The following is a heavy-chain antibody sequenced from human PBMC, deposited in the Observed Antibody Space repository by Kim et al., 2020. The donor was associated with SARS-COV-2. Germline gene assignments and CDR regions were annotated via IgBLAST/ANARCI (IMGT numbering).Heavy chain of an antibody. V-gene: IGHV4-34*01. Sequence: LKSRVTISVDTSKNQFSLKLSSVTAADTAVYYCARTRLWFGELYHYGMDVWGQGTTVTVSS. J-gene: IGHJ6*02. CDR3: ARTRLWFGELYHYGMDV. D-gene: IGHD3-10*01.